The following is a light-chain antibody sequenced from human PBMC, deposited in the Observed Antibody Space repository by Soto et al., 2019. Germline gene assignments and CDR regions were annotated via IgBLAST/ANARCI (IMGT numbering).Light chain of an antibody. CDR3: CSYAGSSTYV. J-gene: IGLJ1*01. V-gene: IGLV2-23*01. CDR2: EGS. Sequence: QSALTQPASVSGSPGQSITISCTGTSSDVGSYNLVSWFQQHPGKAPKLMVYEGSKRPSGVSNRFSVSKSGNTASLTISGLQAEDEADYYCCSYAGSSTYVFGTGTKATVL. CDR1: SSDVGSYNL.